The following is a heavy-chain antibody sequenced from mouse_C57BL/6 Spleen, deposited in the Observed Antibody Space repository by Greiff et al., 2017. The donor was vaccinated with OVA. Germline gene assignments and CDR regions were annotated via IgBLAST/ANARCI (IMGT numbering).Heavy chain of an antibody. Sequence: VQLQQSGPGLVQPSQSLSITCTVSGFSLTSYGVHWVRQSPGKGLEWLGVIWRGGSTDYNAAFMSRLSITKDNSKSQVFFKMNSLQADDTAIYCCAKPGSSPYAMDYWGQGTSVTVSS. CDR1: GFSLTSYG. J-gene: IGHJ4*01. V-gene: IGHV2-5*01. CDR3: AKPGSSPYAMDY. D-gene: IGHD1-1*01. CDR2: IWRGGST.